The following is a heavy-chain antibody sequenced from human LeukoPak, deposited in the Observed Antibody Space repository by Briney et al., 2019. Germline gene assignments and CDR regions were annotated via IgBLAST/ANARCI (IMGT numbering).Heavy chain of an antibody. CDR1: GFTFSDSD. CDR3: ARGAYSSGWYGLDY. D-gene: IGHD6-19*01. Sequence: GGSLRLSCAASGFTFSDSDMHWVRQATGKGLDRVSAIGTAGDPYYPGSVKGRFTISRENAKYSFYLQMNSLRAGDTAVYYCARGAYSSGWYGLDYWGQGTLVTVSS. CDR2: IGTAGDP. J-gene: IGHJ4*02. V-gene: IGHV3-13*05.